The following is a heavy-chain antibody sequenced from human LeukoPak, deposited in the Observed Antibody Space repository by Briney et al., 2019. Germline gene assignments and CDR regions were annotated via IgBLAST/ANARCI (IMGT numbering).Heavy chain of an antibody. CDR2: INHSGST. Sequence: SETLSLTCAVYGGSFSGYYWSWIRQPPGKGLEWIGEINHSGSTNYNPSLKSRVTISVDTSKNQFSLKLSSVTAADTAVYYCAATQRGYYYYYMDVWGKGTTVTVSS. CDR3: AATQRGYYYYYMDV. CDR1: GGSFSGYY. J-gene: IGHJ6*03. V-gene: IGHV4-34*01. D-gene: IGHD1-26*01.